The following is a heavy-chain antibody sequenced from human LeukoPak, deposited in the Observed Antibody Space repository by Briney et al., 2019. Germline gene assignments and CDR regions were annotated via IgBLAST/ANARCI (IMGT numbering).Heavy chain of an antibody. J-gene: IGHJ4*02. CDR2: IYYSGST. V-gene: IGHV4-39*07. CDR3: AREPAAAGPLSPWYFDY. CDR1: GGSISSSSYY. Sequence: PSETLSLTCTVSGGSISSSSYYWGWIRQPPGKGLEWIGSIYYSGSTYYNPSLKSRVTISVDTSKNQFSLKLSSVTAADTAVYYCAREPAAAGPLSPWYFDYWGQGTLVTVSS. D-gene: IGHD6-13*01.